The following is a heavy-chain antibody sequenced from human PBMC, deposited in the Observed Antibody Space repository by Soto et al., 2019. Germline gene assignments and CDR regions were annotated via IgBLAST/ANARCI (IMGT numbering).Heavy chain of an antibody. V-gene: IGHV4-39*02. CDR2: IYYNGKT. J-gene: IGHJ5*02. CDR3: ARPQGTTSMYHWFDP. D-gene: IGHD4-17*01. CDR1: GDSISSTYSY. Sequence: SETLSLTCTVSGDSISSTYSYWGWIRQPPGKGLEWIGSIYYNGKTCYNPSLGRRVTISVDTSKNHFSLMLTSVTAADTAVYFCARPQGTTSMYHWFDPWGQGTPVTVSS.